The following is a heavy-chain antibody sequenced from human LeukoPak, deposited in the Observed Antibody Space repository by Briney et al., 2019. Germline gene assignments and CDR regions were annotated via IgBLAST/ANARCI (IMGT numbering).Heavy chain of an antibody. Sequence: ASVKVSCKASGYTFTGYYMHWVRQAPGQGLEWMGWMNPNSGDTNHAQKFQGRVTMTRDTSISTAYMDLSRLRSDDTAVYYCARVIAAAPQRDLGYWGQGTLVTVSS. CDR1: GYTFTGYY. J-gene: IGHJ4*02. D-gene: IGHD6-13*01. V-gene: IGHV1-2*02. CDR3: ARVIAAAPQRDLGY. CDR2: MNPNSGDT.